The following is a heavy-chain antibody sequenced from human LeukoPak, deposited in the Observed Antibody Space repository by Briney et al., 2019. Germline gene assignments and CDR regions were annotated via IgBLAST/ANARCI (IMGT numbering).Heavy chain of an antibody. CDR3: AKSDYDFWSGYYTGIPLFDY. Sequence: GGSLRLSCAAPGFTFSSYAMSWVRQAPGKGLEWVSAISGSGGSTYYADSVKGRFTISRDNSKNTLYLQMNSLRAEDTAVYYCAKSDYDFWSGYYTGIPLFDYWGQGTLVTVSS. CDR2: ISGSGGST. J-gene: IGHJ4*02. CDR1: GFTFSSYA. V-gene: IGHV3-23*01. D-gene: IGHD3-3*01.